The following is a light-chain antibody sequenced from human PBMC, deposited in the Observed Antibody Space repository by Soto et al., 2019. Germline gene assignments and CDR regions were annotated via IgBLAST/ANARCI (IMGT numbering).Light chain of an antibody. CDR3: QQYDSSPIT. J-gene: IGKJ5*01. V-gene: IGKV3-20*01. CDR1: QRVGNN. CDR2: GAS. Sequence: ARSRAAVSVCISKGRDIFASASQRVGNNLAWYQQKPGQAPRLLIYGASSRSTGTPDRFSGSGSGTDCSPAIRRLEPEDFAVYYCQQYDSSPITFGQGTRLEIK.